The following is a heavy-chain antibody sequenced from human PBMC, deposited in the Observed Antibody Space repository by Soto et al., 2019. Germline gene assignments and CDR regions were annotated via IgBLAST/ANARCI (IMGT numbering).Heavy chain of an antibody. CDR3: AKDFRGEGAFDI. CDR2: ISYDGSNK. J-gene: IGHJ3*02. V-gene: IGHV3-30*18. CDR1: GFTFSSYG. Sequence: PVGSLRLSCAASGFTFSSYGMHWVRQAPGKGLEWVAVISYDGSNKYYADSVKGRFTISRDNSKNTLYLQMNSLRAEDTAVYYCAKDFRGEGAFDIWGQGTMVTVSS. D-gene: IGHD3-16*01.